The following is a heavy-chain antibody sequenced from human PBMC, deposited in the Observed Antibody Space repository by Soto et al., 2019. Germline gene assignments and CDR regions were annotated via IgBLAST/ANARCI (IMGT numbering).Heavy chain of an antibody. D-gene: IGHD2-21*02. J-gene: IGHJ6*02. CDR1: GFTFSSCT. V-gene: IGHV3-21*01. CDR2: ISPSTSHI. Sequence: EVHLVESGGGLVKPGGSLRLSCAVSGFTFSSCTMNWVRQAPGKGLEWVSSISPSTSHIYYADSVKGRFTISRDNAKTSLFLQMTSLRAEDTAVYFCSGFSGSACHQNSGMEVWGQGTTVSFSS. CDR3: SGFSGSACHQNSGMEV.